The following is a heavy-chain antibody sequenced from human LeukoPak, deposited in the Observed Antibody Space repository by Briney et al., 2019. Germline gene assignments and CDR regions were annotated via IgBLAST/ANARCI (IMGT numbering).Heavy chain of an antibody. Sequence: GGSLRLSCAASGFTFSSYSMNWVRQAPGKGLEWVSLISSSSSYIYYADSVKGRFTISRDNSKNTLYLQMNSLRAEDTAVYYCAKDLDAGGGIAAAGTTNHWGQGTLVTVSS. CDR3: AKDLDAGGGIAAAGTTNH. V-gene: IGHV3-21*04. CDR1: GFTFSSYS. CDR2: ISSSSSYI. J-gene: IGHJ4*02. D-gene: IGHD6-13*01.